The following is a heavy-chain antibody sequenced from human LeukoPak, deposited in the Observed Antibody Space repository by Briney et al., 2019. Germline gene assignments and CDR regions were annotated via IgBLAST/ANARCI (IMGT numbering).Heavy chain of an antibody. D-gene: IGHD6-13*01. Sequence: SETLSLTCTVSGYSISSGYYWGWIRQPPGKGLEWIGTFYHSGSTYYNPSLKSRVTISVDTSKNQFSLKLSSVTAADTAFYYCARDRAALDAFDIWGQGTMVTVSS. J-gene: IGHJ3*02. V-gene: IGHV4-38-2*02. CDR2: FYHSGST. CDR1: GYSISSGYY. CDR3: ARDRAALDAFDI.